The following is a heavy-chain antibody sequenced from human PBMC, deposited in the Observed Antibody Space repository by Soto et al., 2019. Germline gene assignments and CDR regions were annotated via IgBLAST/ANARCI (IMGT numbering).Heavy chain of an antibody. CDR3: VKYPRYADFDY. D-gene: IGHD1-1*01. J-gene: IGHJ4*02. V-gene: IGHV3-9*01. CDR1: GFTFDDYA. CDR2: INWNSGSI. Sequence: PGGSLRLSCASSGFTFDDYAMHWVRQAPGKGLEWVSGINWNSGSIGYADSVKGRFTISRDNAKNSLYLQMNSLRAEDTALYYCVKYPRYADFDYWGQGTLVTVSS.